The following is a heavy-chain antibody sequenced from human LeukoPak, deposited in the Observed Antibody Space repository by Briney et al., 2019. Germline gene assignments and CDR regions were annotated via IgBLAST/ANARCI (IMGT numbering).Heavy chain of an antibody. CDR2: MSGSGDGT. CDR3: AKGIYSSGWSYFDY. V-gene: IGHV3-23*01. D-gene: IGHD6-19*01. Sequence: SGGSLRLSCAASGFAFSNFAMSWVRQAPGKGLEWVSAMSGSGDGTYYADSVKGRFTISRDNSKNTLYLQMNSLRAEDTAVYYCAKGIYSSGWSYFDYWGHGTLVTVSS. CDR1: GFAFSNFA. J-gene: IGHJ4*01.